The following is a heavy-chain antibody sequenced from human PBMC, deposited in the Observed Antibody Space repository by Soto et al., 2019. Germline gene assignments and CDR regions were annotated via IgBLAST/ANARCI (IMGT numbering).Heavy chain of an antibody. CDR3: ARLPYYDFWSGYPGNRYYYYGMDV. CDR2: IDPSDSYT. J-gene: IGHJ6*02. CDR1: GYSFTSYW. D-gene: IGHD3-3*01. Sequence: PGESLKISCKGSGYSFTSYWISWVRQMPGKGLEWMGRIDPSDSYTNYSPSFQGHVTISADKSISTAYLQWSSLKASDTAMYYCARLPYYDFWSGYPGNRYYYYGMDVWGQGTTVTVSS. V-gene: IGHV5-10-1*01.